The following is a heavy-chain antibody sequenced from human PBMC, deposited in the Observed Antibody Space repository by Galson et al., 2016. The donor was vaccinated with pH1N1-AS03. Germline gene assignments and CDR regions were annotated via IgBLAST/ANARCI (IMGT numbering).Heavy chain of an antibody. CDR2: IYYSGST. V-gene: IGHV4-59*01. CDR3: ARDLGELLGWFDP. CDR1: GGSISNYY. Sequence: ETLSLPCTVSGGSISNYYWTWIRQPPGKGLEWIGYIYYSGSTNYNPSLKSRVTISVDTSKNQFSLKLGSVTAADTAVYYCARDLGELLGWFDPWGQGTLVTVSS. D-gene: IGHD1-26*01. J-gene: IGHJ5*02.